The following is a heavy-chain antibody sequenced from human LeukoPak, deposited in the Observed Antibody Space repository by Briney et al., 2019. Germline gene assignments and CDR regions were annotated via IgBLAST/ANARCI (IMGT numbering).Heavy chain of an antibody. Sequence: GGSLRLSCAASGFTFRSYWMHWVRQAPGKGLVWVSRINSDGSSTADADSVKGRSTISRDNAKNTLYLQMNSLRSEDTAVYYCARDPSPHQVVPYAFPYYYYYYGMDVWGQGTTVTVSS. CDR2: INSDGSST. CDR3: ARDPSPHQVVPYAFPYYYYYYGMDV. J-gene: IGHJ6*02. D-gene: IGHD2-15*01. CDR1: GFTFRSYW. V-gene: IGHV3-74*01.